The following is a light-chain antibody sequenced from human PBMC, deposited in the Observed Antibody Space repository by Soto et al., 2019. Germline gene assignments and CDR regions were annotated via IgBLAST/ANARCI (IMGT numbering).Light chain of an antibody. Sequence: QSVLTQSPSASASLGASVKLTCTLSSGHRTYAIAWHQQQPEKGPRYLMNLNSDGRHTKGDGIPDRFSGSSSGTERYLTISSLQSEDEADYYGQTWGTGLLVFGGGTKLTVL. J-gene: IGLJ2*01. CDR3: QTWGTGLLV. CDR1: SGHRTYA. V-gene: IGLV4-69*01. CDR2: LNSDGRH.